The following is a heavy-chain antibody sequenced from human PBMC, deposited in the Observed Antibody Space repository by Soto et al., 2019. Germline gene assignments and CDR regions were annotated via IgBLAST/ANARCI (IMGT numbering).Heavy chain of an antibody. V-gene: IGHV3-30-3*01. CDR3: ARDPGTDYEGYFDY. D-gene: IGHD4-17*01. CDR1: GFTFSSYA. J-gene: IGHJ4*02. Sequence: PGGSLRLCCAASGFTFSSYAMHGVRQAPGKGLEWVAVIAYDGSNKYYADSVKGRFTISRDNSKNTLFLQMNSLRDEDTAVYYCARDPGTDYEGYFDYWGQGTLVTVSS. CDR2: IAYDGSNK.